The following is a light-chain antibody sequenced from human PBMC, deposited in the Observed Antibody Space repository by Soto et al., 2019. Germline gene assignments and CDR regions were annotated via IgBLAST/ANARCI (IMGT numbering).Light chain of an antibody. CDR3: QQYGNSLFT. CDR1: QSVSSSY. Sequence: DIVLTQSPGTLSLSPGERATLSCRASQSVSSSYLAWYQQKPGQAPRLLIYGASSRATGIPDRFSGSGSETHFTLTISSLEPEDFAVYYCQQYGNSLFTFGPGTKVDIK. CDR2: GAS. V-gene: IGKV3-20*01. J-gene: IGKJ3*01.